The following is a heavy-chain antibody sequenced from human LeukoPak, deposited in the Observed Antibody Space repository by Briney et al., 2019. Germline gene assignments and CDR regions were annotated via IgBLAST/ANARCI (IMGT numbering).Heavy chain of an antibody. D-gene: IGHD3-22*01. J-gene: IGHJ4*02. CDR3: ARDKCSGDYCNLFDY. V-gene: IGHV1-3*01. CDR2: INAGNGDI. Sequence: ASVKVSCKASGYILTSYVMHWVRQAPGQRLEWMGWINAGNGDIKYSQKFQGRVTITRDTSANTAHMELSSLRSEDTAVYYCARDKCSGDYCNLFDYWGQGTLVTVSS. CDR1: GYILTSYV.